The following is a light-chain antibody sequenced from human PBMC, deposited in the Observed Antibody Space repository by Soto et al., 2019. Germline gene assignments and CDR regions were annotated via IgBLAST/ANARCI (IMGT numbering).Light chain of an antibody. CDR1: QSFTSNY. Sequence: EIVLTQSPDTLSLSPGERATLSCRASQSFTSNYLAWYQQRPGQAPRLLVYGASSRATGIPDRFSGSGSGTDFTLTISRLEYEDVAVKFCQQYGGSVWTFGQGTKVQIK. V-gene: IGKV3-20*01. CDR3: QQYGGSVWT. J-gene: IGKJ1*01. CDR2: GAS.